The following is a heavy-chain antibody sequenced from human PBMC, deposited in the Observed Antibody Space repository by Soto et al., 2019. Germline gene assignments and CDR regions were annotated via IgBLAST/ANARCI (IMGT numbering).Heavy chain of an antibody. CDR1: GLIVSSTY. CDR2: ISNGGDT. D-gene: IGHD2-15*01. J-gene: IGHJ3*02. CDR3: AREPRYCSGGSCSITGDAFDI. Sequence: EVQLVESGGGLVQPGGSLRLSCAASGLIVSSTYMSWVRQAPGKGLEWVSVISNGGDTHYADSVKGRFSLSRDISNNTLHLQMSSLRVEDTAVYYCAREPRYCSGGSCSITGDAFDIWGQETMVTVSS. V-gene: IGHV3-66*01.